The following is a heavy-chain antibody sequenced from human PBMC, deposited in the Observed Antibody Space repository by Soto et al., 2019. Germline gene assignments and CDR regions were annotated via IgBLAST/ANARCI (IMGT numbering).Heavy chain of an antibody. CDR1: GGSINSYY. V-gene: IGHV4-59*08. D-gene: IGHD3-16*02. CDR2: IYYSGST. Sequence: QVQLQESGPGLVKPSETLSLTCTVSGGSINSYYWSWIRQPPGKGLEWIGYIYYSGSTNYNPSLKSRVTISVDTSKIQFSLKLSSVTAADTAVYYCARLYGLDAFDIWGQGTMVTVSS. J-gene: IGHJ3*02. CDR3: ARLYGLDAFDI.